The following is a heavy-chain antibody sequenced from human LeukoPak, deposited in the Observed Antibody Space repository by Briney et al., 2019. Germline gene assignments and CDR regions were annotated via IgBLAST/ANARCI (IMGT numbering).Heavy chain of an antibody. V-gene: IGHV4-59*01. J-gene: IGHJ4*02. D-gene: IGHD4-17*01. CDR1: GGSISSYY. CDR2: MYNSGST. Sequence: SETLSLTCTVSGGSISSYYWSWIRQPPGKGLEWIAYMYNSGSTNYNPSLKSRVTISIDTSKNQFSLKLSSLTAADTAIYYCARGIESYGDYGYWGQEILVTVSS. CDR3: ARGIESYGDYGY.